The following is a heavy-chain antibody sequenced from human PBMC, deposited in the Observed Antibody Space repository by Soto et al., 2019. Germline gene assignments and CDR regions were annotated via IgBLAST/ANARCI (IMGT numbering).Heavy chain of an antibody. CDR3: AKDGTRSTSCYSNWFDP. CDR1: GFTFSSYA. D-gene: IGHD2-2*02. V-gene: IGHV3-23*01. CDR2: ISGSGGST. Sequence: VGSLRLSCAASGFTFSSYAMSWVRQAPGKGLEWVSAISGSGGSTYYADSVKGRFTISRDNSKNTLYLQMNSLRAEDTAVYYCAKDGTRSTSCYSNWFDPWGQGTLVTVSS. J-gene: IGHJ5*02.